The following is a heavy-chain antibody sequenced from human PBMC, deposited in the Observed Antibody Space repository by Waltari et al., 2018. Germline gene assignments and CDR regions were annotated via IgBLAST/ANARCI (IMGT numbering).Heavy chain of an antibody. J-gene: IGHJ4*02. V-gene: IGHV1-58*01. CDR1: GFTFTSSA. Sequence: QMQLVQSGPEVKKPGTSVKVSCKASGFTFTSSAVQWVRQARGQRLEWIGWIVVGSGNTNYAQKFQERVTITRDMSTSTAYMELSSLRSEDTAVYYCAAGPLYDSSGYSYWGQGTLVTVSS. CDR2: IVVGSGNT. CDR3: AAGPLYDSSGYSY. D-gene: IGHD3-22*01.